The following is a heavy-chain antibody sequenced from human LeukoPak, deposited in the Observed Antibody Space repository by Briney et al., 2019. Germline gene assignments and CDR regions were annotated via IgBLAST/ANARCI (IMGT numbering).Heavy chain of an antibody. J-gene: IGHJ6*04. CDR1: GDSISNYY. Sequence: SETLSLTCIVSGDSISNYYWSWIRQSAGKGLEWIGRINTGGNTNYNPSLKSRVTMSLDTSKNQLSLNLSSVTVADTAVYYCARDRLGFRVDVWGKGTTVTVSS. CDR2: INTGGNT. V-gene: IGHV4-4*07. D-gene: IGHD5-12*01. CDR3: ARDRLGFRVDV.